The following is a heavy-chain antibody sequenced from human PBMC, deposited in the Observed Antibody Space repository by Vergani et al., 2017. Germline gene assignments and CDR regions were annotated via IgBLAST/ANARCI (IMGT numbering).Heavy chain of an antibody. V-gene: IGHV1-69*02. Sequence: QVQLVQSGAEVKKPGSSVKVSCKASGGTFSSYTISWVRQAPGQGLEWMGRIIPILGIANYAQKFQGRVTITADKSTSTAYMELSSLRSEDTAVYYCARGGGGAELYGMDVWGQGSTVTVSS. D-gene: IGHD2-21*01. CDR1: GGTFSSYT. CDR3: ARGGGGAELYGMDV. CDR2: IIPILGIA. J-gene: IGHJ6*02.